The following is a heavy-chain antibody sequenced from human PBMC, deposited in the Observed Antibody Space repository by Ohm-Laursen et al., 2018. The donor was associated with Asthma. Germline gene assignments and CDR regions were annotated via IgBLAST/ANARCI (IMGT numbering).Heavy chain of an antibody. CDR3: AKDWDIVVVVAVLDY. CDR2: GGSYYDGGLK. J-gene: IGHJ4*02. V-gene: IGHV3-30-3*01. Sequence: SLRLSCTASGFTFRSYAMHWVRQAPGKGLEWVAVGGSYYDGGLKYYADSVNGRFTISRDNSKNTLYLQMNSLRAEDTAVYYCAKDWDIVVVVAVLDYWGQGTLVTVSS. D-gene: IGHD2-15*01. CDR1: GFTFRSYA.